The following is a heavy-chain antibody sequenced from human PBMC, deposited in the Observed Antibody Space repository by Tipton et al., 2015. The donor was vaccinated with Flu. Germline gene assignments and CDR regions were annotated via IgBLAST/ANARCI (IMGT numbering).Heavy chain of an antibody. V-gene: IGHV4-59*04. Sequence: TLSLTCTVSGGSISSYYWSWIRQPPGKGLEWIGSIYHSGSAYYNPSLKSRVTISVDTSKNQFSLKLSSVTAADTAVYYCARAIRAAYYFDYWGQGTLVTVSS. D-gene: IGHD6-25*01. CDR3: ARAIRAAYYFDY. CDR2: IYHSGSA. CDR1: GGSISSYY. J-gene: IGHJ4*02.